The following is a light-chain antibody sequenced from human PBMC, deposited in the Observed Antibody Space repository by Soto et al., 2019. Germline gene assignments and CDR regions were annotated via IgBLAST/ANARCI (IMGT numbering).Light chain of an antibody. CDR3: QSYDSSLSASV. CDR2: GNT. V-gene: IGLV1-40*01. CDR1: SSNIGAGYD. J-gene: IGLJ2*01. Sequence: QAVVTQPPSVSGAPGQRVTISCTGSSSNIGAGYDVHWYQQLPGTAPKLLIYGNTNRPSGVPDRFSGSKSGTSASLAINGLQAEDEADYYCQSYDSSLSASVFGGGTKLTVL.